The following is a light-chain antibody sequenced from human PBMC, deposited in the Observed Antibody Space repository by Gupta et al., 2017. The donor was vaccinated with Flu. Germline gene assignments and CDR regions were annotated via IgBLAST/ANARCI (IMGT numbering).Light chain of an antibody. CDR3: HQSSSLPPT. CDR2: SAS. J-gene: IGKJ4*01. Sequence: KEKVTMTGRDSQSIGTSLHWYQQKPDQSPKLLIKSASQSISGVPSRFSGSGSGTDFTLTINSLEAEDAAAYYCHQSSSLPPTFGGGTKVEIK. CDR1: QSIGTS. V-gene: IGKV6D-21*02.